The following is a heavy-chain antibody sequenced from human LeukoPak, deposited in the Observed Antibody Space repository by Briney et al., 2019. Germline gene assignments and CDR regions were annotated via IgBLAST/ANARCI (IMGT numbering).Heavy chain of an antibody. D-gene: IGHD7-27*01. Sequence: PGGSLRLSCAASGFTFSSYAMSWVRQAPGKGLDWVSTTSGSGGSTFYADSAKGRFTISRDNSRNTLYLQMNSLRAVDTAVYYCAKLSGAPNWYFDLWGRGTLVTVSS. CDR2: TSGSGGST. J-gene: IGHJ2*01. CDR1: GFTFSSYA. V-gene: IGHV3-23*01. CDR3: AKLSGAPNWYFDL.